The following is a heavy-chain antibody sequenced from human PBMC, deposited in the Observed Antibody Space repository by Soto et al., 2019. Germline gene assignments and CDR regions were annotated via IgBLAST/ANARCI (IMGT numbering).Heavy chain of an antibody. CDR1: GFTFGDSY. Sequence: PGGSLRLSCAGSGFTFGDSYMSWIRQAPGKGLEWLSYISPGSRYPAYSDSVKGRFTISRDNAKRSLYLQMKNLRDEDTAVYYCARDDENDANALDYWGPGXLVTVSS. J-gene: IGHJ4*02. V-gene: IGHV3-11*06. CDR2: ISPGSRYP. CDR3: ARDDENDANALDY.